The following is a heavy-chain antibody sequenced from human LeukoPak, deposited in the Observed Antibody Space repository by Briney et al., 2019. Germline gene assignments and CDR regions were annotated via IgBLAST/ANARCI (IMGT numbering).Heavy chain of an antibody. Sequence: PGGSLRLSCAASGFTFSSYWMYWVRQAPGKGLVWVSRINRDGSSTTYADSVKGRFTISRDNAKNTLYLQMSSLGAEDTAVYYCTRGLYCSSTSCKNYYYYGMDVWGQGTTVTVSS. J-gene: IGHJ6*02. CDR1: GFTFSSYW. D-gene: IGHD2-2*01. V-gene: IGHV3-74*01. CDR2: INRDGSST. CDR3: TRGLYCSSTSCKNYYYYGMDV.